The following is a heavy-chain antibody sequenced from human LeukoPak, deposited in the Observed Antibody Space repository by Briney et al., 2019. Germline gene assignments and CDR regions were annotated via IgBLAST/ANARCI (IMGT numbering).Heavy chain of an antibody. V-gene: IGHV3-9*01. CDR2: LSWNSDTI. D-gene: IGHD4-17*01. J-gene: IGHJ2*01. Sequence: GGSLRLSCAASGFTFDDYAMHWVRQAPGKGLEWVSGLSWNSDTIAYADSVKGRFTISRDNAKNSLYLQMNSLRAEDTAVYYCARALFWTTVTPNWYFDLWGRGTLVTVSS. CDR1: GFTFDDYA. CDR3: ARALFWTTVTPNWYFDL.